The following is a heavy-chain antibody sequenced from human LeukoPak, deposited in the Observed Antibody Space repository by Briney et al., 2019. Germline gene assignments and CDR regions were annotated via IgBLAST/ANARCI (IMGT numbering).Heavy chain of an antibody. CDR3: ARVYDSSGYYYVHSDY. J-gene: IGHJ4*02. CDR1: GGSISSYY. D-gene: IGHD3-22*01. V-gene: IGHV4-39*07. Sequence: SETLSLTCTVSGGSISSYYWGWIRQPPGKGLEWIGSIYYSGSTYYNPSLKSRVTISVDTSKNQFSLKLSSVTAADTAVYYCARVYDSSGYYYVHSDYWGQGTLVTVSS. CDR2: IYYSGST.